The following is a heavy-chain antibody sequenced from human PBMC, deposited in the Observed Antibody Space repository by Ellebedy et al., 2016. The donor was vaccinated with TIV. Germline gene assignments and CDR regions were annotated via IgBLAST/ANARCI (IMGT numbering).Heavy chain of an antibody. J-gene: IGHJ4*02. CDR3: APGLGIAMAGAPA. Sequence: SETLSLTCTVSDDSFGSSRLSWGWIRQPPGKGLEWIGEINQSGRTNYNPSLDKGRVTISVDMSKNQFSLNLRSVTAADTAVYYCAPGLGIAMAGAPAWGQGTPVTVSS. D-gene: IGHD6-19*01. CDR2: INQSGRT. CDR1: DDSFGSSRLS. V-gene: IGHV4-39*07.